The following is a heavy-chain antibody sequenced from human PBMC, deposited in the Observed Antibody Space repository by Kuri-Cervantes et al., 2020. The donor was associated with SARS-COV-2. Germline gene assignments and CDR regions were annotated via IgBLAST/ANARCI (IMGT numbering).Heavy chain of an antibody. CDR1: GGSFSGYY. J-gene: IGHJ4*02. CDR2: INHSGST. CDR3: ARAQDYYDSSGSITLFDY. V-gene: IGHV4-34*01. Sequence: GSLRLSCAVYGGSFSGYYWSWIRQPPGKGLEWIGEINHSGSTNYNPSLKSRVTISVDTSKNQFSLKLSSVTAADTAVYYCARAQDYYDSSGSITLFDYWGQGTLVTVSS. D-gene: IGHD3-22*01.